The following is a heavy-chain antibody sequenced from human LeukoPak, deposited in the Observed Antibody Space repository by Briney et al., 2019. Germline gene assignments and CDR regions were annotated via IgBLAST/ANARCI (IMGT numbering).Heavy chain of an antibody. V-gene: IGHV1-46*01. J-gene: IGHJ4*02. CDR1: GYTFTSYY. Sequence: ASVKVSCKASGYTFTSYYIYWVRQAPGQGLEWMGIINPSGGSTTYAQKFRGRVTMTRDTSTSTVYMELSSLRSEDTAVYYCVSFVAAAGKEVDYWGQGTLVTVSS. CDR2: INPSGGST. D-gene: IGHD6-13*01. CDR3: VSFVAAAGKEVDY.